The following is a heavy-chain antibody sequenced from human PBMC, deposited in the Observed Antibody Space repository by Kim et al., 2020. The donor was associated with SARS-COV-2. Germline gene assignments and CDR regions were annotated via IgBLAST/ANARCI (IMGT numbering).Heavy chain of an antibody. D-gene: IGHD6-19*01. J-gene: IGHJ6*02. V-gene: IGHV4-4*02. CDR2: IYHSGST. CDR1: GGSISSSNW. CDR3: ASRSGFPDYYGMDV. Sequence: SETLSLTCAVSGGSISSSNWWSWVRQPPGKGLEWIGEIYHSGSTNYNPSLKSRVTISVDKSKNQFSLKLSSVTAADTAVYYCASRSGFPDYYGMDVWGQGTTVTVSS.